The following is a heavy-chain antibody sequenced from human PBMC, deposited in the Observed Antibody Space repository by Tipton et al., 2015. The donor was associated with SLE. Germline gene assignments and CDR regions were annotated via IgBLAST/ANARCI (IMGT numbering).Heavy chain of an antibody. J-gene: IGHJ1*01. CDR3: ARDLGPVYSSGWYQH. V-gene: IGHV4-38-2*02. CDR2: IYHSGST. D-gene: IGHD6-19*01. Sequence: TLSLTCAVSGYSISSGYYWGWIRQPPGKGLEWIGSIYHSGSTYYNPSLKSRVTISVDTSKNQFSLKLSPVTAADTAVYYCARDLGPVYSSGWYQHWGQGTLVTVSS. CDR1: GYSISSGYY.